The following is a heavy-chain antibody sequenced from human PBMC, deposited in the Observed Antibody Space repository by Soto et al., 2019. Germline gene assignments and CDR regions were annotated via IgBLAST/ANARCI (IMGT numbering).Heavy chain of an antibody. CDR2: IYYNRST. CDR3: ASRPLTTSSYYYMDV. D-gene: IGHD4-4*01. Sequence: SETLSLTCTVSGGSISSYYWSWIRQPPGKGLEWIGYIYYNRSTNYNPSLESRATISVDTSKNQFSLMLSSVTAADTAVYYCASRPLTTSSYYYMDVWGKGTTVTVSS. CDR1: GGSISSYY. V-gene: IGHV4-59*08. J-gene: IGHJ6*03.